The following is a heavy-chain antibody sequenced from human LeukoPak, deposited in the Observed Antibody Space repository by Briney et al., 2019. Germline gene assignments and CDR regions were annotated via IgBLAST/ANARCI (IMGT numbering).Heavy chain of an antibody. J-gene: IGHJ5*02. V-gene: IGHV4-61*02. CDR2: IYTSGST. Sequence: SQTLSLTCTVSGGSISSGSYYWSWIRQPAGKGLAWIGRIYTSGSTNYNPSLKSRVTISVDTSNNQFSLKLSSVTAADTAVYYCARDHEYFYDRSGYYLNWFDPWGQRTLVTVSS. CDR1: GGSISSGSYY. D-gene: IGHD3-22*01. CDR3: ARDHEYFYDRSGYYLNWFDP.